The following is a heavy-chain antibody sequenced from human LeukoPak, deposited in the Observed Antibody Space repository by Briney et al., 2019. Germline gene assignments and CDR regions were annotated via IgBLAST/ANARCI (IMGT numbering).Heavy chain of an antibody. CDR3: AKDSTIVVVVAATGFSDY. CDR2: ISGSGGST. D-gene: IGHD2-15*01. CDR1: GFTFSSYA. J-gene: IGHJ4*02. Sequence: PGGSLRPSCAASGFTFSSYAMSWVRQAPAKELEGVSAISGSGGSTYYADSVKGRFTISRDNSKNTLYLQMNSLRAEGTAVYYCAKDSTIVVVVAATGFSDYWGQGTLVTVSS. V-gene: IGHV3-23*01.